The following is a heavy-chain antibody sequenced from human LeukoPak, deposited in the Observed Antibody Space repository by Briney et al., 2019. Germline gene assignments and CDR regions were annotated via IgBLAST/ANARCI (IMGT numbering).Heavy chain of an antibody. Sequence: GSLRLSCAASGFTFSSAWMTWVRQAPGKGLEWVGGVRCEGDGGTTDYAAPAKGRFTISRDDSKNTVLLQMNSLKTEDTAVYYCTTVRPGTSGYSYWGQGTLVTVSS. V-gene: IGHV3-15*01. CDR3: TTVRPGTSGYSY. CDR2: VRCEGDGGTT. CDR1: GFTFSSAW. D-gene: IGHD3-22*01. J-gene: IGHJ4*02.